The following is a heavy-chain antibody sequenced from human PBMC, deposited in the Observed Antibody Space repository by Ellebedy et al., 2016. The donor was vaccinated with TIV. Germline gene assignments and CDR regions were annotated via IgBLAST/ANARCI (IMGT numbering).Heavy chain of an antibody. V-gene: IGHV3-21*01. D-gene: IGHD6-25*01. Sequence: GESLKISCAASGFTFSSYSMNWVRQAPGKGLEWVSSITSSSSYRFYADSVKGRFTISRDNAKNSLYLQMNSLRAEDTAVYFCARENGYYFDYWGQGTLVIVSS. J-gene: IGHJ4*02. CDR2: ITSSSSYR. CDR3: ARENGYYFDY. CDR1: GFTFSSYS.